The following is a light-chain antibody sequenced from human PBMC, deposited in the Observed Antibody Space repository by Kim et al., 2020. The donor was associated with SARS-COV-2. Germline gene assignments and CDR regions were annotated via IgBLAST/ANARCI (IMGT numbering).Light chain of an antibody. Sequence: PGQRVTISCSGGSSNIGAGSHFHWYQHVPGATPKLLIYGNDNRPSGVPDRFSGSKSGTSASLAITGLQAEDAADYYCQSYDNSLPVFGGGTQLTVL. CDR1: SSNIGAGSH. J-gene: IGLJ2*01. CDR2: GND. V-gene: IGLV1-40*01. CDR3: QSYDNSLPV.